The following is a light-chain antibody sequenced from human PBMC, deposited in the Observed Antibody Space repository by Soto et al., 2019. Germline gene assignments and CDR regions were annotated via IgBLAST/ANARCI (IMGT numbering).Light chain of an antibody. V-gene: IGKV3-20*01. CDR3: QQYGSSPPYT. CDR1: QSVSSSY. CDR2: GAS. Sequence: EIVLTQSPGTLSLSPGERATLSCRASQSVSSSYLAWYQQKPGQAPRLLIYGASSTATGIPDMISGSGSGTDFTLTISRLEPEDFAVYYCQQYGSSPPYTFGHGTKLEIK. J-gene: IGKJ2*01.